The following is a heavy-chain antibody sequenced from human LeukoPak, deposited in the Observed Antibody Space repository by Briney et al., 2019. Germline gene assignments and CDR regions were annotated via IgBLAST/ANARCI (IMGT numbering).Heavy chain of an antibody. Sequence: ASVKVSCKASGYTFTGYYMHWVRQAPGQGLEWMGWINPNSGGTNYAQKFQGRVTMARDTSISTAYMELSRLRSDDTAVYYCARATIPDVLRYFDWLEAPDAFDIWGQGTMVTVSS. D-gene: IGHD3-9*01. CDR3: ARATIPDVLRYFDWLEAPDAFDI. CDR1: GYTFTGYY. CDR2: INPNSGGT. V-gene: IGHV1-2*02. J-gene: IGHJ3*02.